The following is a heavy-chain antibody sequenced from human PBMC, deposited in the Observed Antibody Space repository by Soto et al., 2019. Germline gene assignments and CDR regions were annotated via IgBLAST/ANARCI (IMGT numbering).Heavy chain of an antibody. CDR3: WRHDKTALPPLDS. V-gene: IGHV1-69*06. CDR2: TIPAFGTA. D-gene: IGHD1-1*01. CDR1: GAGYTFSNYG. Sequence: QVHLVQSGAEVKSPGSAVKVSCKVSGAGYTFSNYGLNWMRQAPGQGLEWMGGTIPAFGTANYAQKFQGRVTITADTSTTTAYMELSSLRSADTAVYYCWRHDKTALPPLDSWGQGTLVSVSS. J-gene: IGHJ4*02.